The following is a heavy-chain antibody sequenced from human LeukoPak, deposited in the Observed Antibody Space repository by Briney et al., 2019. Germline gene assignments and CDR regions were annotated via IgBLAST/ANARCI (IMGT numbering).Heavy chain of an antibody. V-gene: IGHV3-53*01. D-gene: IGHD5-18*01. J-gene: IGHJ4*02. CDR3: ARIQLWMFDY. CDR2: VYSGGST. CDR1: GFTVSSNY. Sequence: GGSLRLSCAASGFTVSSNYMSWVRQAPGKGLEWASIVYSGGSTYYADSVKGRFTISRDNSKNTLYLQMNSLTAEDTAVYYCARIQLWMFDYWGQGTLVTVSS.